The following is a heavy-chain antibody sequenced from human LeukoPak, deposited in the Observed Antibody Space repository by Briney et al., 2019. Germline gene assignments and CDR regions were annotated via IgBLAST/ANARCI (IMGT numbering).Heavy chain of an antibody. J-gene: IGHJ4*02. CDR1: GGSISSSSYY. D-gene: IGHD6-13*01. CDR2: IYYSGST. Sequence: SETLSLTCTVSGGSISSSSYYWGWIRQPPGKGLEWIGSIYYSGSTYYNPSLKSRVTISVDTSKNQFSLKLSSVTAADTAVYYYACHATSSSPPGFDYWGQGTLVTVSS. V-gene: IGHV4-39*07. CDR3: ACHATSSSPPGFDY.